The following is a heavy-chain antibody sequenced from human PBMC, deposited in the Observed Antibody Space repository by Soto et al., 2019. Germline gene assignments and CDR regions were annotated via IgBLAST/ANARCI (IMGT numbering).Heavy chain of an antibody. J-gene: IGHJ6*02. V-gene: IGHV3-53*01. Sequence: PGGSLRLSCAASGFTVSSNYMSWVRQAPGKGLEWVSVIYSGGSTYYADSVKGRFTISRDNSKNTLYLQMNSLRAEDTAVYYCARDNLYYGMDVWGQGTTVTVSS. CDR3: ARDNLYYGMDV. CDR1: GFTVSSNY. CDR2: IYSGGST.